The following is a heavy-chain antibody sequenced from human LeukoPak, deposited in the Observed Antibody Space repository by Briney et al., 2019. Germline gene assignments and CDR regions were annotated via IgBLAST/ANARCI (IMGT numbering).Heavy chain of an antibody. CDR1: GGSFSGYY. V-gene: IGHV4-34*01. CDR2: INHSGST. CDR3: ARDRLVDRAKYYYDSSGYYGISVWFDP. D-gene: IGHD3-22*01. Sequence: SETLSLTCAVYGGSFSGYYWSWIRQPPEKGLEWIGEINHSGSTNYNPSLKSRVTISVDTSKNQFSLKLSAVTAADTAVYYCARDRLVDRAKYYYDSSGYYGISVWFDPWGQGTLVTVSS. J-gene: IGHJ5*02.